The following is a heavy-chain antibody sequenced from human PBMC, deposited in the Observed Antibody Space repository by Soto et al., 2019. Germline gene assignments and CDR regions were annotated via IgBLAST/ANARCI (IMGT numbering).Heavy chain of an antibody. V-gene: IGHV1-69*06. CDR3: ARSATGIVLMVYTTRYYYGMYV. CDR2: VIPIFGTA. D-gene: IGHD2-8*01. Sequence: QVQLVQSGAEGKKPGSSVKVSCKASGGTFRSYAISLVRQAPGQGLEWMGGVIPIFGTANYAQKFQGRVTITGDKSTSTAYMELSRVRSEDTAGYYCARSATGIVLMVYTTRYYYGMYVWGQGTTVTV. J-gene: IGHJ6*02. CDR1: GGTFRSYA.